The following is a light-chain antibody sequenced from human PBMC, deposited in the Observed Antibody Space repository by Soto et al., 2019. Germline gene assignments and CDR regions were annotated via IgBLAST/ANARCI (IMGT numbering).Light chain of an antibody. CDR2: GAS. V-gene: IGKV3-20*01. CDR1: QPVRNDY. Sequence: EIVLTQSPGTLSLSPGESATLSCRASQPVRNDYLAWYQQKPGQAPRVLISGASTRVTGIPYRFNGSGSGADFTLTISRLEPEDFAVYYCQQYGTLPWTFGQGTKVEIK. CDR3: QQYGTLPWT. J-gene: IGKJ1*01.